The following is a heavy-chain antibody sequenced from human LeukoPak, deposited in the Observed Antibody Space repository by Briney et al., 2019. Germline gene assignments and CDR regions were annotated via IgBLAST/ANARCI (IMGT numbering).Heavy chain of an antibody. Sequence: GGSLRLSCAASGFTFSSYGMHWVRQAPGKGLEWVAVISYDGSNKYYADSVKGRFTISRDNSKGTLYLQMNSLRAEDTAVYYCAKGEYSSSPIDYWGQGTLVTVSS. CDR2: ISYDGSNK. V-gene: IGHV3-30*18. CDR3: AKGEYSSSPIDY. J-gene: IGHJ4*02. CDR1: GFTFSSYG. D-gene: IGHD6-6*01.